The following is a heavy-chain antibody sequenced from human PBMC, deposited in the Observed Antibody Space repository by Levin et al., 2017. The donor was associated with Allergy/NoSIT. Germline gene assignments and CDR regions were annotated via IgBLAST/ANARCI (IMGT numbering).Heavy chain of an antibody. CDR1: GITVSSSY. D-gene: IGHD3-22*01. CDR3: ASPSVSGYYYARLDY. V-gene: IGHV3-66*01. J-gene: IGHJ4*02. CDR2: LYTGGDP. Sequence: GESLKISCAASGITVSSSYMTWVRQAPGKGLEWVSVLYTGGDPYYGASVRGRFTISRDSSKNTVYLQMNSLRAEDTAVYYCASPSVSGYYYARLDYWGQGTLVTVSS.